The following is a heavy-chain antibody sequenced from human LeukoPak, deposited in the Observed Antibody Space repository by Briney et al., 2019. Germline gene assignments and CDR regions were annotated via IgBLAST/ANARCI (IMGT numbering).Heavy chain of an antibody. Sequence: GGSLRLSCGASGFAFSSYWMTWLRQAPGKGLEFVANIEPAGSATYYADSVKGRFTISRDNTKNLLYLQMNSLTAEDSAVYHCGRFGYVSAVDTWGKGGLVTVSS. CDR3: GRFGYVSAVDT. CDR2: IEPAGSAT. CDR1: GFAFSSYW. V-gene: IGHV3-7*01. J-gene: IGHJ5*02. D-gene: IGHD2-15*01.